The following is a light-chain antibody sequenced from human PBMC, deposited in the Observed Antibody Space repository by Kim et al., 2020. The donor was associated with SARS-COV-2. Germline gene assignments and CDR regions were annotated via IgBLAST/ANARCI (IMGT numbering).Light chain of an antibody. CDR2: CVS. Sequence: SASVGDEVTIACLAMRPISFLNWYQIKPGRAPRLHIHCVSTLRTGVPSRCSGSGSGTDFTLTISGLLPEDMATYFCQQTSRPPPHTFGQGTKLEI. J-gene: IGKJ2*01. V-gene: IGKV1-39*01. CDR1: RPISF. CDR3: QQTSRPPPHT.